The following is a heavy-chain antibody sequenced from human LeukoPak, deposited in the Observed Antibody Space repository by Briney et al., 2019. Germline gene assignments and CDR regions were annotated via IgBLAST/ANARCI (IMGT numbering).Heavy chain of an antibody. V-gene: IGHV3-21*01. D-gene: IGHD4-17*01. J-gene: IGHJ4*02. CDR2: ISSGSSAI. CDR3: ARGHTAVTRHFDF. CDR1: GFTFTSYS. Sequence: GGSLRLSCEASGFTFTSYSMTWVRQAPGKGLEWVSIISSGSSAIFSADALKGRFTISRDDAKNLLYLDMNSLRAEDTAVYYCARGHTAVTRHFDFWGQGTLVTVSS.